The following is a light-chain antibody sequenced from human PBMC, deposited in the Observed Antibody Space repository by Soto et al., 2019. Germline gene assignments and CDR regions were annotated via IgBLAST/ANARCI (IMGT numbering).Light chain of an antibody. CDR2: DVD. CDR3: CSYAGSYTYV. CDR1: SSDVGGYNY. Sequence: SALTQPRSVSGSPGQSVTISCTGTSSDVGGYNYVSWYQQRPGKAPKPMIYDVDKRPSGVPDRFSGSKSGNTASLTISGLQAEDEADYYCCSYAGSYTYVFGTETKLTVL. V-gene: IGLV2-11*01. J-gene: IGLJ1*01.